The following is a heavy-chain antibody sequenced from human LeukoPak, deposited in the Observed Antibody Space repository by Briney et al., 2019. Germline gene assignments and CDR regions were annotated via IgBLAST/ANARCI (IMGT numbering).Heavy chain of an antibody. V-gene: IGHV4-39*01. Sequence: SGTLSLTCTVSGGSISSSSYYWGWIRQPPGKGLEWTGSIYYSGRTYYHPSLKSRGTISVDTSKNQFLLKLMSVPAPDTAVYYCARRARFGELWAGDAFDIWGQGTTVTVSS. CDR2: IYYSGRT. J-gene: IGHJ3*02. CDR3: ARRARFGELWAGDAFDI. CDR1: GGSISSSSYY. D-gene: IGHD3-10*01.